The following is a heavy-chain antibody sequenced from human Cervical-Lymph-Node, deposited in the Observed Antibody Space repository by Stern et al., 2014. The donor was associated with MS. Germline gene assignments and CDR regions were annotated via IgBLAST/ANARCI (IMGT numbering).Heavy chain of an antibody. CDR1: GFTVSSNY. CDR2: IYRDGTT. Sequence: VQLVQSGGGLVQPGGPLRLSFAASGFTVSSNYMTWVRQAPGKGLEWVSVIYRDGTTYYADSVRGRFTISRHNSKNTLYLQMNSLSSEDTAVYYCAKGAINYGDWGQGTLVTVSS. V-gene: IGHV3-53*04. D-gene: IGHD4-17*01. J-gene: IGHJ4*02. CDR3: AKGAINYGD.